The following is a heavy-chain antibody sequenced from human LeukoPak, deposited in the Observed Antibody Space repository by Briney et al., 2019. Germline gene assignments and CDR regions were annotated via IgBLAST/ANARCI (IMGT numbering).Heavy chain of an antibody. CDR3: AKDYSSSWACFDY. CDR2: IRSDGSNK. CDR1: GFTFSSYG. V-gene: IGHV3-30*02. Sequence: GGSLRLSCAASGFTFSSYGMHWVRQAPGKGLEWVAFIRSDGSNKYYADSVKGRFTISRDNSKNTLYLQMNSLRPEDTAVYYCAKDYSSSWACFDYWGQGTLVTVSS. J-gene: IGHJ4*02. D-gene: IGHD6-13*01.